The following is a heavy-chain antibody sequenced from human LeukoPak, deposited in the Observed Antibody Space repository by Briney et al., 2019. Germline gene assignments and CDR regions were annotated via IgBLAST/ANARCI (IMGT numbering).Heavy chain of an antibody. Sequence: GGSLRLSCAASGFTFSSYAMSWVRQAPGKGLEWVSAISGSGGSTYYADSVKGRFTISRDNSKNTLYLQMNSLRAEDTAVYYCAKDQEFKMATITGFDYWGPGTLVTVSS. CDR2: ISGSGGST. CDR3: AKDQEFKMATITGFDY. V-gene: IGHV3-23*01. J-gene: IGHJ4*02. D-gene: IGHD5-24*01. CDR1: GFTFSSYA.